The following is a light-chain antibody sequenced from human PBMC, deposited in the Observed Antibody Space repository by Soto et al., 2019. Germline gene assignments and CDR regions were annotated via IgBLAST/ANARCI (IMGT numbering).Light chain of an antibody. V-gene: IGLV2-14*01. CDR1: SSDVGGYNY. CDR3: NSYTSSRTYV. CDR2: DVT. J-gene: IGLJ1*01. Sequence: QSVLTQPASVSGSPGQSITISCTGTSSDVGGYNYVSWYQQHPGKAPKPMIYDVTNRPSGVSNRFSGSKSGNTASLTISGLQAEDEADYYCNSYTSSRTYVFGVGTKVTVL.